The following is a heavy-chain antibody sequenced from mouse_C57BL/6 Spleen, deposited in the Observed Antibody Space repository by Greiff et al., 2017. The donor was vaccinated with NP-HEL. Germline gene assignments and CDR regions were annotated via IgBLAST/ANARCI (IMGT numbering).Heavy chain of an antibody. CDR2: IYPGDGDT. D-gene: IGHD1-1*01. CDR1: GYAFSSSW. CDR3: AFYYYGSSLFAY. J-gene: IGHJ3*01. Sequence: VQLVESGPELVKPGASVKISCKASGYAFSSSWMNWVKQRPGKGLEWIGRIYPGDGDTNYNGKFKGKATLTADKSSSTAYMQLSSLTSEDSAVYYCAFYYYGSSLFAYWGQGTLVTVSA. V-gene: IGHV1-82*01.